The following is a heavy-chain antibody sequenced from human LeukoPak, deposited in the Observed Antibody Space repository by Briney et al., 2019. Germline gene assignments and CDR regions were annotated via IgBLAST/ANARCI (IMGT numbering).Heavy chain of an antibody. CDR2: TSYDGSNK. V-gene: IGHV3-30*03. CDR3: ARDLSTYSSSWYGDY. D-gene: IGHD6-13*01. Sequence: GRSLRLSCVASGFTFSSYDMHWVRQAPGKGLEWVAVTSYDGSNKYYGDSVKGRFTISRDNSKNTLYLQMNSLRAEDTAVYYCARDLSTYSSSWYGDYWGQGTPVTVSS. J-gene: IGHJ4*02. CDR1: GFTFSSYD.